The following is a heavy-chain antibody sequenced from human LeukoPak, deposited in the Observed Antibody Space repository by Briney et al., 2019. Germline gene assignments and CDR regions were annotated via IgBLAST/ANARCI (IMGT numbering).Heavy chain of an antibody. D-gene: IGHD5-18*01. CDR2: IYYSGST. V-gene: IGHV4-39*07. Sequence: PSETLSLTCTVSGGSISSSSYCWGWIRQPPGKGLEWIGSIYYSGSTYYNPSLKSRVTISVDTSKNQFSLKLSSVTAADTAVYYCAREGWSTRDSYGYGTLGYWGQGTQVTVSS. CDR3: AREGWSTRDSYGYGTLGY. J-gene: IGHJ4*02. CDR1: GGSISSSSYC.